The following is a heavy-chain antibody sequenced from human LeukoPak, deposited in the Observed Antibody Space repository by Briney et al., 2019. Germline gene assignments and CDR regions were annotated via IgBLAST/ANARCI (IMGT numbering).Heavy chain of an antibody. Sequence: SETLSLTCTVSGGSINSSSYYWGWIRQPPGKGLEWIGTIYYSGSTYYNPSLKSRVTISVDTSKNQFSLELSSVTASDTAVYYCARRFAPSRNDAFDIWGQGTIVTVSS. CDR3: ARRFAPSRNDAFDI. V-gene: IGHV4-39*01. J-gene: IGHJ3*02. D-gene: IGHD3-10*01. CDR1: GGSINSSSYY. CDR2: IYYSGST.